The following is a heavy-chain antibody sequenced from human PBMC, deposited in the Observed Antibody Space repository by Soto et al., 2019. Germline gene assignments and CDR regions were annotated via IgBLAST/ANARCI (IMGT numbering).Heavy chain of an antibody. V-gene: IGHV3-30*18. Sequence: QVQLVESGGGVVQPGRSLRLSCAASGFTFSSYGMHWVRQAPGKGLEWVAVISYDGSNKYYADSVKGRFTISRDNSKNTLYLQMNSLRAEDTAVYYCAKVREHFGVVITGRNDFDYWGQGTLVTVSS. D-gene: IGHD3-3*01. CDR2: ISYDGSNK. CDR3: AKVREHFGVVITGRNDFDY. J-gene: IGHJ4*02. CDR1: GFTFSSYG.